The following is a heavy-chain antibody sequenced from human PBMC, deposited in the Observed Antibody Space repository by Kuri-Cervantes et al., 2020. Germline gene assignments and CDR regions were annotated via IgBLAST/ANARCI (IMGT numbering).Heavy chain of an antibody. Sequence: GESLKISCAASGFTFDDYGMSWVRQAPGKGLEWVSGINWNGGSTGYADSVKGRFTISRDNAKNSLYLQMNSLRAEDTAVYYCAREGSYGSLGLDYWGQGTLVTVSS. D-gene: IGHD5-18*01. CDR3: AREGSYGSLGLDY. V-gene: IGHV3-20*04. CDR2: INWNGGST. J-gene: IGHJ4*02. CDR1: GFTFDDYG.